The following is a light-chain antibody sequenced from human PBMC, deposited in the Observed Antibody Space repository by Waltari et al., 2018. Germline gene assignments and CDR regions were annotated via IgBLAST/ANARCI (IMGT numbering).Light chain of an antibody. J-gene: IGKJ3*01. CDR3: QQRSNWPPNT. CDR2: DAS. V-gene: IGKV3-11*01. Sequence: EIVLTQSPATLSLSPGESATLSCRASQSVSSYLAWYQQKPGQAPRLLIYDASNRATGIPARFSGSGSGTDFTLTISSLEPEDFAVYYCQQRSNWPPNTFGPGTKVDIK. CDR1: QSVSSY.